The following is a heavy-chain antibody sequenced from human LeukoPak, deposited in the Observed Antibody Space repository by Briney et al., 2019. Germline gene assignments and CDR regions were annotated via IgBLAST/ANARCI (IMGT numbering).Heavy chain of an antibody. CDR1: GFTFSTFW. CDR2: IKEDGSEK. Sequence: PGGSLRLSCAASGFTFSTFWMSWVRQAPGKGLEWVANIKEDGSEKYYVDSVKGRFTISRDNAKNSLYLQMNSLRAEDTAVYYCATICSTSCYGYYMDVWGKGTTVTVSS. V-gene: IGHV3-7*01. D-gene: IGHD2-2*01. J-gene: IGHJ6*03. CDR3: ATICSTSCYGYYMDV.